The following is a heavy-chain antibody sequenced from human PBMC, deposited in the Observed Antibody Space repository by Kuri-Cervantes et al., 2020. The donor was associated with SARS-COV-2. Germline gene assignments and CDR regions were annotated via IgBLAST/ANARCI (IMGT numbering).Heavy chain of an antibody. CDR2: IYYSGST. D-gene: IGHD3-16*01. V-gene: IGHV4-31*01. CDR1: GGSITGGGHY. J-gene: IGHJ6*02. CDR3: ARGYVIGGVDV. Sequence: SETLSLTCTVSGGSITGGGHYWSWIRQHPGKGLEWIGYIYYSGSTYYNPSLKSLVTMSVDTSKNQFSLNLRSVTAAGTAVYYCARGYVIGGVDVWGQGTTVTVSS.